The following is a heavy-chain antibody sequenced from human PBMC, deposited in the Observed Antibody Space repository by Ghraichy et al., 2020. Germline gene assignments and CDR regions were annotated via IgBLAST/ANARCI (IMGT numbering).Heavy chain of an antibody. V-gene: IGHV4-61*01. CDR3: ARDHGDGDYFWFDP. CDR1: GGSVSSGSYY. CDR2: IYYSGST. Sequence: SETLSLTCTVSGGSVSSGSYYWSWIRQPPGKGLEWIGYIYYSGSTNYNPSLKSRVTISVDTSKNQFSLKLSSVTAADTAVYYCARDHGDGDYFWFDPWGQGTLVTVSS. J-gene: IGHJ5*02. D-gene: IGHD4-17*01.